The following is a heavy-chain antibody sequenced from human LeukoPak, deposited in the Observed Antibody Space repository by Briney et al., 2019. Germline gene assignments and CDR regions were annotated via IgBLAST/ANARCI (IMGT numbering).Heavy chain of an antibody. Sequence: HGESLNISCKGSGYRFPHYWIGRVRQTPGPSLGCVGIIYSVDSYTTYRTSLQGQVDIPADKSNSTAHLQCSSLKASDTAMDYCARSRAERVPVWWSYRHHDAFDIWGQGTRVTVSP. CDR1: GYRFPHYW. V-gene: IGHV5-51*01. D-gene: IGHD3-16*02. CDR2: IYSVDSYT. CDR3: ARSRAERVPVWWSYRHHDAFDI. J-gene: IGHJ3*02.